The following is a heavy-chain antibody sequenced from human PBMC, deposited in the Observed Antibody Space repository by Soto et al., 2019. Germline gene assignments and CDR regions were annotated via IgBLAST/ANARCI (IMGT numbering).Heavy chain of an antibody. D-gene: IGHD5-12*01. V-gene: IGHV3-30-3*01. Sequence: QVQLVESGGGVVQPGRSLRLSCAASGFTFSSYAMHWVRQAPGKGLEWVAVISYDGSNKYYADSVKGRFTISGDNSKNTLYLQMNSLRAEDTAVYYCARDLEMATIGYYFDYWGQGTLVTVSS. CDR2: ISYDGSNK. CDR1: GFTFSSYA. J-gene: IGHJ4*02. CDR3: ARDLEMATIGYYFDY.